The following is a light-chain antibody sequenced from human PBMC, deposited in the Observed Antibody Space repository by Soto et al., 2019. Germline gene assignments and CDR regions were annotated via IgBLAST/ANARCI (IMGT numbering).Light chain of an antibody. Sequence: EIVMTQSPATLSVSPGQRATLYCRASQSIRDDLAWYQQKPGQAPRLIIYGASARATGIPGRFSGSGSGTEFTLTISSLQSEDFAVYYCQQYNNWPPITFGQGTRLEIK. CDR2: GAS. CDR1: QSIRDD. V-gene: IGKV3-15*01. CDR3: QQYNNWPPIT. J-gene: IGKJ5*01.